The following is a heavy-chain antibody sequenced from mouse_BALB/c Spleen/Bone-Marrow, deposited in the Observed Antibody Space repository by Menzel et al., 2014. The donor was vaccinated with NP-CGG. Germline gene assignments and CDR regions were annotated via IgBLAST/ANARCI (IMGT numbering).Heavy chain of an antibody. Sequence: EVKVVESGGGLVQPGGSLKLSCAASGFTFSSYGMSWVRRTPDKRLELVATINSNGGSTYYPDSVKGRFTISRDNAKNTLYLQMSSLKSEDTAMYYRVRDYYGSSDYWGQGTTLTVSS. CDR1: GFTFSSYG. CDR3: VRDYYGSSDY. CDR2: INSNGGST. D-gene: IGHD1-1*01. J-gene: IGHJ2*01. V-gene: IGHV5-6-3*01.